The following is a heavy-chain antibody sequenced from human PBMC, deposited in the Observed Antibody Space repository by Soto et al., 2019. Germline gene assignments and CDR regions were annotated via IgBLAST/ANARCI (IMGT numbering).Heavy chain of an antibody. D-gene: IGHD2-15*01. V-gene: IGHV3-30*18. Sequence: GGSLRLSCAASGFTFSNNGIHWVRQAPGKGLEWVAVISCDGNNKYYADSVKGRLTISRDNSKNTVYLQMNNLRAEDTAMYYCAKGGGGNYLTYYYYYGMDVWGQGTTVTVSS. CDR2: ISCDGNNK. CDR3: AKGGGGNYLTYYYYYGMDV. J-gene: IGHJ6*02. CDR1: GFTFSNNG.